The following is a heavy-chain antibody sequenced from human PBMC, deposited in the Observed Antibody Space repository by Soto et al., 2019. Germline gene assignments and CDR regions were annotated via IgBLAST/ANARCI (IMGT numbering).Heavy chain of an antibody. CDR2: ISAYTGHT. D-gene: IGHD3-22*01. CDR3: ARFGRAPTMNVSYKYGMDV. J-gene: IGHJ6*02. Sequence: QIQLAQSGPEVARPGASVNVSCKASGYLFSDYGISWARQAPGQGIEWMGWISAYTGHTKYSQILKGRVTMTTDSSTSAVYMELRSLRADDTAVYYCARFGRAPTMNVSYKYGMDVWGQGTPVTVSS. CDR1: GYLFSDYG. V-gene: IGHV1-18*01.